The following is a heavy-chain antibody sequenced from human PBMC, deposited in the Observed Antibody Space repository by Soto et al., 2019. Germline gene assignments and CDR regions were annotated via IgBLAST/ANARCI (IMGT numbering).Heavy chain of an antibody. CDR3: ARAWGFYIDY. CDR1: GGSIGRYY. CDR2: IYYSGST. Sequence: SETLSLTCTVSGGSIGRYYWSWIRQPPGKGLEWIGYIYYSGSTNYNPSLKSQVTISVDTSKNQFSLKLSSVTAADTAVYYCARAWGFYIDYWGQGTLVTVSS. D-gene: IGHD3-16*01. J-gene: IGHJ4*02. V-gene: IGHV4-59*08.